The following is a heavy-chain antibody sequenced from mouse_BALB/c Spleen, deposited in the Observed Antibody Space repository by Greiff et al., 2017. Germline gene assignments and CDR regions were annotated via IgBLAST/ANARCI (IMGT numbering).Heavy chain of an antibody. CDR1: GDSITSGY. J-gene: IGHJ4*01. Sequence: EVKLVESGPSLVKPSQTLSLTCSVTGDSITSGYWNWIRKFPGNKLEYMGYISYSGSTYYNPSHKSRISIPRDTSKNQYYLQLNSVTTEDTATDYCAKGGLRRYAMDYWGQGTSVTVSS. CDR3: AKGGLRRYAMDY. D-gene: IGHD1-2*01. CDR2: ISYSGST. V-gene: IGHV3-8*02.